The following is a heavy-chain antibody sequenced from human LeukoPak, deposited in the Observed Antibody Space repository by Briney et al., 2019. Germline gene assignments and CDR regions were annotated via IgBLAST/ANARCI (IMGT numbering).Heavy chain of an antibody. J-gene: IGHJ4*02. Sequence: GGSLRLSCETSGFTFSHFGMHWVRQAPGKGLEWVAVIWSDGTNQYYGDSVKGRFTISRDNFRRTVSLQMNSLRAVDTAVYYCVKDAQRGFDYSNSLQHWGQGSLVTVSS. V-gene: IGHV3-33*06. CDR1: GFTFSHFG. CDR2: IWSDGTNQ. CDR3: VKDAQRGFDYSNSLQH. D-gene: IGHD4-11*01.